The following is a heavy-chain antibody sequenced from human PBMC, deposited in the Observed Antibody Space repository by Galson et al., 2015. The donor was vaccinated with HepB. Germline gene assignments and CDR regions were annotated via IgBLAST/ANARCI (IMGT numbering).Heavy chain of an antibody. J-gene: IGHJ6*02. V-gene: IGHV1-2*02. CDR1: GYTFTDHY. Sequence: VKVSCKASGYTFTDHYMHWARQAPGQGLEWMGWIDPNNGGVRYAQKFQGRVSMTSDTSISTAYMELRSLTSDYTAVFYCLRRRVVRGGDCFDVWGQGTTVIVSS. CDR2: IDPNNGGV. D-gene: IGHD3-10*01. CDR3: LRRRVVRGGDCFDV.